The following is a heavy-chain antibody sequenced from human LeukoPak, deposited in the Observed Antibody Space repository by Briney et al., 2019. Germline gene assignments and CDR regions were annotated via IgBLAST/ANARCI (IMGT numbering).Heavy chain of an antibody. J-gene: IGHJ4*02. CDR1: GGTFSGYY. Sequence: PSETLSLTCAVYGGTFSGYYWSWIRQPPGKGLEWIGEINHSGSTNCNPSLKSRVTTSVDTSKNQFSLKLSSVTAADTAIYYCARDHYFDHWGQGTLVTVSS. V-gene: IGHV4-34*01. CDR3: ARDHYFDH. CDR2: INHSGST.